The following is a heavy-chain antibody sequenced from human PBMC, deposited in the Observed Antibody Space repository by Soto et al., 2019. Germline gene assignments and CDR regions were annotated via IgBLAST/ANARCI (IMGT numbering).Heavy chain of an antibody. CDR3: ASSNIAAAGFYYYGMDV. CDR2: IYYSGST. D-gene: IGHD6-13*01. J-gene: IGHJ6*02. CDR1: GDSISSYY. V-gene: IGHV4-59*01. Sequence: SETLSLTCTVSGDSISSYYWSWIRQPPGKGLEWFGYIYYSGSTNYNPSLKSRVTISVDTSKNQFSLNLSSVTAADTAVYYCASSNIAAAGFYYYGMDVWGRGTTVTVSS.